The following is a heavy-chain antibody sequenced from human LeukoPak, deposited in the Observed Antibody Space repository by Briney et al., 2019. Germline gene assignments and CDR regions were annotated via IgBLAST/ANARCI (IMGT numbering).Heavy chain of an antibody. CDR2: INPNSGGT. J-gene: IGHJ6*02. D-gene: IGHD1-1*01. CDR3: ARGPLEPPYYYYYGMDV. CDR1: GGTFSSYA. V-gene: IGHV1-2*04. Sequence: GASVKVSCKASGGTFSSYAISWVRQAPGQGLEWMGWINPNSGGTNYAQKFQGWVTMTRDTSISTAYMELSRLRSDDTAVYYCARGPLEPPYYYYYGMDVWGQGTTVTVSS.